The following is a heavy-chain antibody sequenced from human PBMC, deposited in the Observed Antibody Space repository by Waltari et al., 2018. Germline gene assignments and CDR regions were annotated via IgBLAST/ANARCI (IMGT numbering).Heavy chain of an antibody. Sequence: QVQLQQWGAGLLKPSETLSLTCAVYGGSFSGYYWSCIRQPPGKGLEWIGEINQSGSTNYNPSLKSRVTISVDTSKNQFSLKLSSVTAADTAVYYCARQTPLSDEKPDAFDIWGQGTMVTVSS. J-gene: IGHJ3*02. V-gene: IGHV4-34*01. CDR1: GGSFSGYY. CDR2: INQSGST. CDR3: ARQTPLSDEKPDAFDI.